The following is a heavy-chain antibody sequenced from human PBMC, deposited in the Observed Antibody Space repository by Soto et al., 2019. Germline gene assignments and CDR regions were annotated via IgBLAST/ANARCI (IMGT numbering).Heavy chain of an antibody. Sequence: ASVKVSCKTSGFTFTSYGFSWVRQAPGQGLEWMGWISAYNGHKNYAQKFQDRVTLTTDTSTSTVYMELRSLISDDTAVYYCAIWQDSSYRPPGVAFWGQGTLVPVSS. CDR3: AIWQDSSYRPPGVAF. CDR2: ISAYNGHK. D-gene: IGHD6-6*01. V-gene: IGHV1-18*01. J-gene: IGHJ4*02. CDR1: GFTFTSYG.